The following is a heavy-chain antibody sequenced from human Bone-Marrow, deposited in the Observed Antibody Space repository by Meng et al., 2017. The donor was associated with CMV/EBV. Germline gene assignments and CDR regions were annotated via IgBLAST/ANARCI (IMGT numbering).Heavy chain of an antibody. CDR2: ISAYNGNT. CDR3: ARDTYCSSTSCYVYYYGMDV. V-gene: IGHV1-18*01. J-gene: IGHJ6*02. CDR1: GYTFTSYG. Sequence: ASVKVSCKASGYTFTSYGISWVRQAPGQGLEWMGWISAYNGNTNYAQKLQGRVTMTTDTSTSTAYMELRSLRSDDTAVYYCARDTYCSSTSCYVYYYGMDVWGQGTMVTVSS. D-gene: IGHD2-2*01.